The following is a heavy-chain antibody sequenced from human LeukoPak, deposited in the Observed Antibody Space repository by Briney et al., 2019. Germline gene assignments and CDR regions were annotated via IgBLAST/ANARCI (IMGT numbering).Heavy chain of an antibody. V-gene: IGHV1-69*13. D-gene: IGHD3-10*01. CDR1: GGTFSSYA. CDR2: IIPIFGTA. Sequence: GASVKVSCKASGGTFSSYAISWVRQAPGQGLEWMGGIIPIFGTANYAQKFQGRVTITADESTSTAYMELSSLRSEDTAVYYCGSGVRGVFIPPPFDYWGQGTLVTVSS. CDR3: GSGVRGVFIPPPFDY. J-gene: IGHJ4*02.